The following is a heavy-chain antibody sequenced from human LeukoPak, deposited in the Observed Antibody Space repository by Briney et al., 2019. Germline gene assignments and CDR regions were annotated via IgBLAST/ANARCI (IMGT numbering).Heavy chain of an antibody. J-gene: IGHJ4*02. V-gene: IGHV4-39*01. CDR1: GGSISSSSYY. CDR3: ARRKVVDYYDSSGYYSAYFDY. D-gene: IGHD3-22*01. Sequence: SETLSLTCTVSGGSISSSSYYWGWIRQPPGKGLEWIGSIYYSGSTYYNPSLKSRVTISVDTSKNQFSLKLSSVTAADTAVYYCARRKVVDYYDSSGYYSAYFDYWGRGTLVTVSS. CDR2: IYYSGST.